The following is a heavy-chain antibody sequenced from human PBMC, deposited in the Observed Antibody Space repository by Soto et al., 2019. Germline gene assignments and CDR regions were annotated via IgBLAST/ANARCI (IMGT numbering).Heavy chain of an antibody. Sequence: PSETLSLTCAISGDSVSSNSAAWNWIRQSPSRGLEWLGRTYYRSKWYNDYAVSVKSRITINPDTSKNQLSLQLNSVTPEDTAVYYCARGRPIAVAGPHFDYRGQGTLVTVSS. CDR2: TYYRSKWYN. D-gene: IGHD6-19*01. J-gene: IGHJ4*02. V-gene: IGHV6-1*01. CDR1: GDSVSSNSAA. CDR3: ARGRPIAVAGPHFDY.